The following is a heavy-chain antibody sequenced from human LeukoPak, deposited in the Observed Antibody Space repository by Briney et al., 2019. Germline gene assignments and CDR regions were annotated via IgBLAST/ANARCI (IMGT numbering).Heavy chain of an antibody. V-gene: IGHV3-9*03. Sequence: GGSLRLSCVASGFTFDDYAMHWVRQAPGKGLEWVSGISWNSGSIGYADSVKGRFTISRDNAKNPLYLQMNSLRAEDMALYYCAKTYSSSWYSFDPWGQGTLVTVSS. CDR1: GFTFDDYA. CDR2: ISWNSGSI. CDR3: AKTYSSSWYSFDP. J-gene: IGHJ5*02. D-gene: IGHD6-13*01.